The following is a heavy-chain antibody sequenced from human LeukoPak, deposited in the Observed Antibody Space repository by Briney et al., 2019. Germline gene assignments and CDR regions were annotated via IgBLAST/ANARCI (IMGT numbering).Heavy chain of an antibody. CDR2: ISAYNGNT. CDR1: GYTFTSYG. J-gene: IGHJ4*02. Sequence: ASVNLSCKASGYTFTSYGISWVRQAPGQGLECMGWISAYNGNTNYTQKLQGRVTMTTDTSTSTAYMELRSLRSDDTAVYYCARDLGVVVAADYFDYWGQGTLVTVSS. V-gene: IGHV1-18*01. CDR3: ARDLGVVVAADYFDY. D-gene: IGHD2-15*01.